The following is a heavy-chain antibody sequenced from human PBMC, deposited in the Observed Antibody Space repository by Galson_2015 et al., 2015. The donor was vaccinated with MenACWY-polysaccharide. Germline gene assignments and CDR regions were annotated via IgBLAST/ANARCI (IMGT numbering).Heavy chain of an antibody. CDR3: AKDSTDFWSVAGRFDH. CDR2: IRSSGTNT. Sequence: SLRLSCAASGFTFTSYAMSWVRQAPGKGLEWVSAIRSSGTNTYYADSVKGRFTISRDNSKNTLYLQMNSLRAEDTAVYYFAKDSTDFWSVAGRFDHWGQGTLVTASS. D-gene: IGHD3-3*01. J-gene: IGHJ5*02. V-gene: IGHV3-23*01. CDR1: GFTFTSYA.